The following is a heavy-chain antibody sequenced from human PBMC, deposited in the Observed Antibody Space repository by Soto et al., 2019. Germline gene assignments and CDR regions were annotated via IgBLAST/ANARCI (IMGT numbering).Heavy chain of an antibody. V-gene: IGHV3-23*01. CDR2: VSDNGGSRGGT. CDR3: ESAKAVVIAALGI. Sequence: GGSLRLSCTASGFMFNNSAMTWVRQAPGQGLQWVASVSDNGGSRGGTYYADSVKGRFTISRDNSKNTLYLQLDSLTGADKAVYYRESAKAVVIAALGIWGQGTMVTVSS. J-gene: IGHJ3*02. CDR1: GFMFNNSA. D-gene: IGHD2-21*01.